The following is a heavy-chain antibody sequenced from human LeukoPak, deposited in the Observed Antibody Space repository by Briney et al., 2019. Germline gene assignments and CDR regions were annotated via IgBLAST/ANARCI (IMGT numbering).Heavy chain of an antibody. D-gene: IGHD6-13*01. CDR2: ISSSSSYI. Sequence: GGSLRLSCVASGFTFSGYSMNWVRQAPGKGLEWVSFISSSSSYIYYADSVKGRFTISRDNAKTSVYLQMNSLRAEDTAVYYCARHFTAAVGTYDYWGQGTLVTVSS. CDR1: GFTFSGYS. V-gene: IGHV3-21*01. CDR3: ARHFTAAVGTYDY. J-gene: IGHJ4*02.